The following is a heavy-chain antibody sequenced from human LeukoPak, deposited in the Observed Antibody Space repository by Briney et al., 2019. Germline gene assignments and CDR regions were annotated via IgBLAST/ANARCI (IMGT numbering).Heavy chain of an antibody. J-gene: IGHJ4*02. CDR1: GFTLSSYA. CDR3: ARGDSSLDALDY. CDR2: ISYDGSNK. Sequence: PGGSLRLSCAASGFTLSSYAMHWVRQAPGKGLEWVAVISYDGSNKYYADSVKGRFTISRDNSKNALYLQMNSLRAEDTAVYYCARGDSSLDALDYWGQGTLVTVSS. D-gene: IGHD6-19*01. V-gene: IGHV3-30*04.